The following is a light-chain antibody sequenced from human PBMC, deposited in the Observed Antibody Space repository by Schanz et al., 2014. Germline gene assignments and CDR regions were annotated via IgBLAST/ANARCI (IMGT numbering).Light chain of an antibody. Sequence: QSVLTQPASVSGSPGQSITISCTGTSSDVGGYNSVSWYQQHPGKAPKLMIYEVSKRPSGVSNRISGSKSGNTASLTISGVQAEDEADYYCCSYAGSSTWVFGGGTKLTVL. V-gene: IGLV2-23*02. CDR1: SSDVGGYNS. CDR3: CSYAGSSTWV. CDR2: EVS. J-gene: IGLJ3*02.